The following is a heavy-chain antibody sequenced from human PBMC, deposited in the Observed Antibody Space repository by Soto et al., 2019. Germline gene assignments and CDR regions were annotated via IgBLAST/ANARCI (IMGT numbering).Heavy chain of an antibody. V-gene: IGHV4-39*01. CDR1: GGSISSSSYY. J-gene: IGHJ4*02. D-gene: IGHD3-3*01. Sequence: PSETLSLTCTVSGGSISSSSYYWGWIRQPPGKGLEWIGSIYYSGSTYYNPSLKSRVTISVDTSKNQFSLKLSSVTAADTAVYYCARLGAGTSSSRYYDFWSGYYSVIGYWGQGTLVTVSS. CDR3: ARLGAGTSSSRYYDFWSGYYSVIGY. CDR2: IYYSGST.